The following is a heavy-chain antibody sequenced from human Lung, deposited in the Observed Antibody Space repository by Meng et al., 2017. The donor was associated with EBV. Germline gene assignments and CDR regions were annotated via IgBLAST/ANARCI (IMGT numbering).Heavy chain of an antibody. CDR3: ARDTSNWFDP. J-gene: IGHJ5*02. CDR1: GYTFTGYY. CDR2: INPNSGGT. V-gene: IGHV1-2*06. Sequence: QVQLVQSAAEVKKPGASGKVSCTAPGYTFTGYYMHWVRQAPGQGLEWMGRINPNSGGTNYAQKFQGRVTMTRDTSISTAYMELSRLRSDDTAVYYCARDTSNWFDPWGQGTLVTVSS.